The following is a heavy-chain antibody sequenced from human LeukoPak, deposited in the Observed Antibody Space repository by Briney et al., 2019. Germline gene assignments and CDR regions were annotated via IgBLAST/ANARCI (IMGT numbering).Heavy chain of an antibody. Sequence: PGGSLRLSCAASGFTFDDYAMSWVRQAPGKGLEWVSAISGSGGSTYYADSVKGRFTISRDNSKNTLYLQMNSLRAEDTAVYYCAKDRFTMIVVVPDAFDIWGQGTMVTVSS. CDR2: ISGSGGST. V-gene: IGHV3-23*01. CDR3: AKDRFTMIVVVPDAFDI. D-gene: IGHD3-22*01. J-gene: IGHJ3*02. CDR1: GFTFDDYA.